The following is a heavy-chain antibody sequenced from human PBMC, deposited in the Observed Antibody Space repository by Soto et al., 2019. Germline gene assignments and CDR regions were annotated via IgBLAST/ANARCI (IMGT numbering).Heavy chain of an antibody. V-gene: IGHV4-59*01. Sequence: SETLSLTCNVTGGSTSGSYWTWVRQSPGKGLEWIGYIHYSGTTTYSPSLRSRVTISLDPSESQFSLKLPSVTAADTAIYYCARESIGGWLLSWGRGSLVTVSS. CDR1: GGSTSGSY. CDR3: ARESIGGWLLS. CDR2: IHYSGTT. J-gene: IGHJ5*02. D-gene: IGHD5-12*01.